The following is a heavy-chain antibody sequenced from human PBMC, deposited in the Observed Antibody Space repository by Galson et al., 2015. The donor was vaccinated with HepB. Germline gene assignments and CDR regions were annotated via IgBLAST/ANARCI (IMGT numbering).Heavy chain of an antibody. V-gene: IGHV3-48*02. D-gene: IGHD5-12*01. CDR3: ARDEAWAIVATQQPDYYYGMDV. CDR1: GFTFSSYS. CDR2: ISSSSSTI. Sequence: SLRLSCAASGFTFSSYSMNWVRQAPGKGLEWVSYISSSSSTIYYADSVKGRFTISRDNAKNSLYLQMNSLRDEDTAVYYCARDEAWAIVATQQPDYYYGMDVWGQGTTVTVSS. J-gene: IGHJ6*02.